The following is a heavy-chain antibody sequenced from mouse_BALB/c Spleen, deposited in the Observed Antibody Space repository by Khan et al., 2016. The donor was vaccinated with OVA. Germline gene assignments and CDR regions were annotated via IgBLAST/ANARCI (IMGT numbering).Heavy chain of an antibody. Sequence: EVQLQESGPGLVKPSQSLSLTCTVTGYSITSEYAWNWIRQFPGNKLEWMGYISSTGSTSYNPSLKSRISITRDTSKNQFFLQLKSVTTEDPATYYCARSLYYSYGNALDFWGRGTSVTVSS. CDR1: GYSITSEYA. J-gene: IGHJ4*01. V-gene: IGHV3-2*02. D-gene: IGHD2-14*01. CDR2: ISSTGST. CDR3: ARSLYYSYGNALDF.